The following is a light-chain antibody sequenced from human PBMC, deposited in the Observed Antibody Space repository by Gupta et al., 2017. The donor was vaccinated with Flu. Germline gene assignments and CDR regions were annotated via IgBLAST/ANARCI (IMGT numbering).Light chain of an antibody. J-gene: IGKJ2*01. V-gene: IGKV3-15*01. CDR1: QRVSSS. CDR3: QQYNNWPPYT. CDR2: DVS. Sequence: ERAALSCRTGQRVSSSFASYQLQPAQPPRILLYDVSTKAAGIPARFCSSGSGTEFTTPISSLQSADFAVYYCQQYNNWPPYTFGQGTKLEIK.